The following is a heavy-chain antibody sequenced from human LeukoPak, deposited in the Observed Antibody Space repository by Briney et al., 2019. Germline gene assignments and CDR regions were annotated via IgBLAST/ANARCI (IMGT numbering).Heavy chain of an antibody. CDR2: ISGGGVST. CDR3: AKASRYNGTFPPDY. V-gene: IGHV3-23*01. J-gene: IGHJ4*02. Sequence: GGSLRLSCAASGFTFSSYAMSWVRQAPGKGLEWVSTISGGGVSTYYADSVKGRFAISRDNSKNTLYLQMNSLRAEDTAVYYCAKASRYNGTFPPDYWGQGTLVTVSS. D-gene: IGHD1-26*01. CDR1: GFTFSSYA.